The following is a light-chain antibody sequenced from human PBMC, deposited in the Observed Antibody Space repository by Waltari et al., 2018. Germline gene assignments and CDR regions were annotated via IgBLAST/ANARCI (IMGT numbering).Light chain of an antibody. Sequence: QSALTQPPSVSGSPGQSVTISCTGTSSDVGSYNRVSWYQQPPGTAPKLLIYEVSNRASGVPDRFSGSKSGNTASLTISGLQAEDEADYYCSSYTSSSTYVFGTGTKVTVL. V-gene: IGLV2-18*02. J-gene: IGLJ1*01. CDR2: EVS. CDR3: SSYTSSSTYV. CDR1: SSDVGSYNR.